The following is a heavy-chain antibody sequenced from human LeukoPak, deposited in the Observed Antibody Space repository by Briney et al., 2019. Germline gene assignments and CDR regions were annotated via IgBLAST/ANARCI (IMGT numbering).Heavy chain of an antibody. J-gene: IGHJ4*02. V-gene: IGHV1-18*01. D-gene: IGHD3-10*01. CDR1: GYTFTSYG. Sequence: PGASVKVSCKASGYTFTSYGISWVRQAPGQGLEWMGWISAYNGNTNYAQKLQGRVTMTTDTSTSTAYMELRSLRSDDTAVYYCARGGGHHITMVRGVIRFGLVHWGQGTLVTVSS. CDR3: ARGGGHHITMVRGVIRFGLVH. CDR2: ISAYNGNT.